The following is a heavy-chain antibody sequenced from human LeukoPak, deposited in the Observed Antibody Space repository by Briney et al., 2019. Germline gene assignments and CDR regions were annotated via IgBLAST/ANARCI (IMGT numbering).Heavy chain of an antibody. CDR1: GYTFTFYY. CDR3: ARDPLTSTWSPYSFTLEV. V-gene: IGHV1-2*02. J-gene: IGHJ6*02. D-gene: IGHD6-13*01. CDR2: INPDSGDT. Sequence: ASVKLSFKASGYTFTFYYMHLVRHAPGQGLEWMGWINPDSGDTNYAQKFQGRITLTRDTSISTAYMDLSRLTSDDTAVYYCARDPLTSTWSPYSFTLEVRGQGTTVCVSS.